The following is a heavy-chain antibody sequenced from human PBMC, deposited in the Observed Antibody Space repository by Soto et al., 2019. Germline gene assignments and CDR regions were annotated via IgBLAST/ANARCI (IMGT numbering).Heavy chain of an antibody. CDR2: ISYSGTT. Sequence: QVQLQESGPGLVKPSETLSLTCAVSGGSISGYYWAWIRQPPGQGLEWIGYISYSGTTNYNPSLKTRVTISVDTSRNQFSLKLSSLTAADTAVFYCARLSGSCVPGRNYYCYSMDVWGKGTTVTVSS. CDR3: ARLSGSCVPGRNYYCYSMDV. V-gene: IGHV4-59*01. D-gene: IGHD6-6*01. CDR1: GGSISGYY. J-gene: IGHJ6*03.